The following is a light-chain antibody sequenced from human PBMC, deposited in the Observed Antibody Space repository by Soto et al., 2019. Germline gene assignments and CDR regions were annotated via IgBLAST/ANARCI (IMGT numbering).Light chain of an antibody. Sequence: DVVMTQSPLSLPVTLGQPASISCRSSQSLVYSDGNTYLNWFQQRPGQSPRRLIYKVSNRDSGVPDRFSGSGSGTDFTLKISRVEAEDVGVYYCMQCTHCQFTFGPGTKVDIK. CDR3: MQCTHCQFT. CDR2: KVS. CDR1: QSLVYSDGNTY. J-gene: IGKJ3*01. V-gene: IGKV2-30*01.